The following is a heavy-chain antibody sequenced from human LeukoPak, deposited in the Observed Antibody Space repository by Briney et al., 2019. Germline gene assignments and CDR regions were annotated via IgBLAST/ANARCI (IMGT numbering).Heavy chain of an antibody. D-gene: IGHD4-17*01. J-gene: IGHJ4*02. CDR3: AAQGGSGDLRY. CDR2: IKRIIDGGTT. CDR1: GFTFSSYS. Sequence: GSLRLSCAASGFTFSSYSMHWVRQAPGKGLEWVGRIKRIIDGGTTDYAAPVKGRFTVSRDDSINTLYLQMSSLKTEDTAVYYCAAQGGSGDLRYWGQGTLVTVSS. V-gene: IGHV3-15*01.